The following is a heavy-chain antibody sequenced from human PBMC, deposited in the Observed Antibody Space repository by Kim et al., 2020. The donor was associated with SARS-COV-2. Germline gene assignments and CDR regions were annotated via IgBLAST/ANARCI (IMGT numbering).Heavy chain of an antibody. J-gene: IGHJ6*02. D-gene: IGHD2-2*01. CDR3: ARRCSTAYGMDV. CDR2: ISSSGSYT. V-gene: IGHV3-11*03. CDR1: GFTFSDYY. Sequence: GSLRLSCAASGFTFSDYYMSWIRQAPGKGLEWVSYISSSGSYTDYADSVRGRFTISRDNAKNSLYLQMDSLRAEDTAVYYCARRCSTAYGMDVWGPGTTVTVSS.